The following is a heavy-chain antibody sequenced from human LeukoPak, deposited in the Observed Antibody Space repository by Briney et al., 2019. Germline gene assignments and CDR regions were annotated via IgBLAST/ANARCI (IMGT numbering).Heavy chain of an antibody. CDR3: ARGYCSSTSCYWGWGEYYFDY. CDR2: INPSGGST. CDR1: GYTFTNYY. Sequence: ASVKVSCKASGYTFTNYYIHWVRQAPGQGLEWMGVINPSGGSTTYAQKFQGRVTITADESTSTAYMKLSSLRSEDTAVYCCARGYCSSTSCYWGWGEYYFDYWGQGTLVTVSS. J-gene: IGHJ4*02. V-gene: IGHV1-46*01. D-gene: IGHD2-2*01.